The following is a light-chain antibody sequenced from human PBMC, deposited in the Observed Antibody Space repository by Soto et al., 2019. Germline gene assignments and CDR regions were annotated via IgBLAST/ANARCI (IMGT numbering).Light chain of an antibody. CDR1: SSNIGAGYD. CDR2: ANN. Sequence: LTQPPSVSGAPGQRVTISCTGSSSNIGAGYDVHWYQQLPGTAPKLLIYANNNRPSGVPDRFSGSKSVTSASLAITGLQAEDEADYYCQSYDSSLSGSRVFGTGTKVTVL. V-gene: IGLV1-40*01. J-gene: IGLJ1*01. CDR3: QSYDSSLSGSRV.